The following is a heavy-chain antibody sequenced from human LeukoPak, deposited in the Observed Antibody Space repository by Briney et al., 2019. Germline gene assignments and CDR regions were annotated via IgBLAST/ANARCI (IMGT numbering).Heavy chain of an antibody. J-gene: IGHJ4*02. CDR1: GFTFSSYA. CDR2: ISYDGSNK. D-gene: IGHD6-19*01. Sequence: GGSLRLSCAASGFTFSSYAMHWVRQAPGKGLEWVAVISYDGSNKYYADSVKGRFTISRDNSKNTLYLQMNSLRAEDTAMYYCARVAVAGIPEYYFDYWGQGTLVTVST. CDR3: ARVAVAGIPEYYFDY. V-gene: IGHV3-30*04.